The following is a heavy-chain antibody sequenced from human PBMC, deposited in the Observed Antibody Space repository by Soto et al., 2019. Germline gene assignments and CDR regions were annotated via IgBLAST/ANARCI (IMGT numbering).Heavy chain of an antibody. V-gene: IGHV3-11*01. J-gene: IGHJ4*02. Sequence: GGSLRFSCAASGFTFSDYYMSWIRQAPGRGLEWVSYISSSDTIYYADSVKGRFTISRDNAKNSLYLQMNSLRAEDTAMYYCARDLGYYDSSGYFDYWGQGTLVTVSS. CDR1: GFTFSDYY. CDR3: ARDLGYYDSSGYFDY. CDR2: ISSSDTI. D-gene: IGHD3-22*01.